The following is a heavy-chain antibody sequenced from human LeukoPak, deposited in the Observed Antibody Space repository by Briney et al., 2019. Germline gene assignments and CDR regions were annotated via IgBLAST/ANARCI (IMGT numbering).Heavy chain of an antibody. J-gene: IGHJ4*02. CDR1: GGSISSSSYY. D-gene: IGHD2-2*01. V-gene: IGHV4-39*07. CDR3: ARGRGYCSSTSCYTDY. CDR2: INHSGST. Sequence: SETLSLTCTVSGGSISSSSYYWSWIRQPPGKGLEWIGEINHSGSTNYNPSLKSRVTISVDTSKNQFSLKLSSVTAADTAVYYCARGRGYCSSTSCYTDYWGQGTLVTVSS.